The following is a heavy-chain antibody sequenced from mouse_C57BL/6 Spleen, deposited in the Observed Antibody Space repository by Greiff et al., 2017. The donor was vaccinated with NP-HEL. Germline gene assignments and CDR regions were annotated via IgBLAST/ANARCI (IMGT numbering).Heavy chain of an antibody. V-gene: IGHV1-26*01. Sequence: EVQLQQSGPELVKPGASVKISCKASGYTFTDYYMNWVKQSHGKSLEWIGDINPNNGGTSYNQKFKGKATLTVDKSSSTAYMELRSPTSEDSAVYYCARGATVVAGYYAMDYWGQGTSVTVSS. CDR3: ARGATVVAGYYAMDY. D-gene: IGHD1-1*01. J-gene: IGHJ4*01. CDR2: INPNNGGT. CDR1: GYTFTDYY.